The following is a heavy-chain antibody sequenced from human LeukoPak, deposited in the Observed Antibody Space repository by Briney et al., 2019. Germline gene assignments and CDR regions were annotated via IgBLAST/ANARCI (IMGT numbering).Heavy chain of an antibody. CDR1: GYTFTSYG. J-gene: IGHJ4*02. CDR3: ARGPATAIALGY. CDR2: ISADDGNT. Sequence: ASVKVSCKASGYTFTSYGISWVRQAPGQGLEWMGWISADDGNTDYPQKLQGRVTMTTDTSTSTAYMELRSLRSDDTAVYYCARGPATAIALGYWGQGTLVTVSS. D-gene: IGHD2-2*02. V-gene: IGHV1-18*01.